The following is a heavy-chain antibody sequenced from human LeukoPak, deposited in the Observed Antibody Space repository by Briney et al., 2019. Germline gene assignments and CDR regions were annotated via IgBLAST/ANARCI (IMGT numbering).Heavy chain of an antibody. CDR3: ARRFRNYGSGTYGYYYYGMDV. CDR2: ISYDGSNK. CDR1: GFTFSSYA. Sequence: GGSLRLSCAASGFTFSSYATHWVRQAPGKGLEWVAVISYDGSNKYYADSVKGRFTISRDNSKNTLYLQMNSLRAEDTAVYYCARRFRNYGSGTYGYYYYGMDVWGQGTTVTVSS. V-gene: IGHV3-30*04. J-gene: IGHJ6*02. D-gene: IGHD3-10*01.